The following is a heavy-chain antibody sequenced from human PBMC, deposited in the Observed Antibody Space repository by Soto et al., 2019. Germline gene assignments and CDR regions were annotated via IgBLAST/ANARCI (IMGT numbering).Heavy chain of an antibody. V-gene: IGHV1-2*04. J-gene: IGHJ6*02. CDR1: GYTFTGYY. CDR3: ARARAVVVPAARGYGMDV. CDR2: INPNSGGT. D-gene: IGHD2-2*01. Sequence: ASVKVSCKASGYTFTGYYMHWVRQAPGQGLEWMGWINPNSGGTNYAQKFQGWVTMTRDTSISTAYMELSRLRSDDTAVYYCARARAVVVPAARGYGMDVWGQVTTVT.